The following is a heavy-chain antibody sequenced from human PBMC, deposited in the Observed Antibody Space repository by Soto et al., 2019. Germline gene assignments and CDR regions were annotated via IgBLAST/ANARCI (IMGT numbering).Heavy chain of an antibody. Sequence: PGGSLRLSCAASGFTFSTYAMSWVRQAPEKGLEWLSTVSSSGGNSYYADSVKGRFTISRDNAKSSLFLQMNSLRPDDTALYYCAKDMKWGGMTTIPYFDSWGQGTLVTVSS. CDR3: AKDMKWGGMTTIPYFDS. CDR2: VSSSGGNS. D-gene: IGHD4-17*01. CDR1: GFTFSTYA. V-gene: IGHV3-23*01. J-gene: IGHJ4*02.